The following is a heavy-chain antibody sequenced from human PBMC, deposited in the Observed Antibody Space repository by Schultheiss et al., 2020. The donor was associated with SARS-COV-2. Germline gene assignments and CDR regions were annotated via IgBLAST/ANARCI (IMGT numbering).Heavy chain of an antibody. CDR1: GFTFSSYA. D-gene: IGHD4-11*01. CDR2: IYGGGNT. J-gene: IGHJ6*02. CDR3: ARGATVTPSGGMDV. V-gene: IGHV3-66*01. Sequence: GESLKISCAASGFTFSSYAMSWVRQAPGKGLEWVSVIYGGGNTYYADSVKGRFTISRDNSKNTLYLQMNSLRAEDTAVYYCARGATVTPSGGMDVWGQGTMVTVSS.